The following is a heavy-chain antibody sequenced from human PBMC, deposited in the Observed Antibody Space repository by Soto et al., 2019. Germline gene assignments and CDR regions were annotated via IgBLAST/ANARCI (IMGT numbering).Heavy chain of an antibody. D-gene: IGHD2-21*01. V-gene: IGHV4-59*11. CDR2: VYYSGGT. CDR3: ARGNDWKSSTFDI. J-gene: IGHJ3*02. Sequence: QVQLQESGPGLVKPSETLSLTCTVAGGSLTDHYWNWFRQSPGKGLHWIGYVYYSGGTNYNPSHKNRVTMSVYTSKNQFSLNLRSVTAADTAVYYCARGNDWKSSTFDIWGQGTMVSVSS. CDR1: GGSLTDHY.